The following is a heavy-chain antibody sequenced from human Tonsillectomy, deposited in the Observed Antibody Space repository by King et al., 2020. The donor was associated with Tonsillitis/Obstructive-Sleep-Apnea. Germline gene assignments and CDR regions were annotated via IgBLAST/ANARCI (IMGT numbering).Heavy chain of an antibody. CDR1: GFTFSSYT. J-gene: IGHJ6*02. D-gene: IGHD3-10*01. CDR3: AGEPSYGSGVDGMDV. Sequence: VQLVESGGGVVQPGRSLRLSCEGSGFTFSSYTMHWVRQAPGKGLEWGAVISYDGSNKYYADSVKGRFTISRDNSKNTLYLQMNRLRVEDTAVNYCAGEPSYGSGVDGMDVWGQGTTVTVSS. V-gene: IGHV3-30*04. CDR2: ISYDGSNK.